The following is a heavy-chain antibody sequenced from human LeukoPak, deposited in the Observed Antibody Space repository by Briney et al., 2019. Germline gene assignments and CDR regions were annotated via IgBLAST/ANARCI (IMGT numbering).Heavy chain of an antibody. V-gene: IGHV4-4*07. CDR2: ISPSGST. CDR1: GGSSSSPS. CDR3: ARSAYSSGWRFDY. J-gene: IGHJ4*02. Sequence: SETLSLTCSVSGGSSSSPSWNWIRQPAGQGLEWIGRISPSGSTNYNPSLKSRVTMSVDTSKNQFSLNLSSVTAADTAVYYCARSAYSSGWRFDYWGQGTLVTVSS. D-gene: IGHD6-19*01.